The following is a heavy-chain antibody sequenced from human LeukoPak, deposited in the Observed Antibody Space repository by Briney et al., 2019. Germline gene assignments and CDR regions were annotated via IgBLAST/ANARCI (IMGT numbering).Heavy chain of an antibody. V-gene: IGHV1-69*13. CDR2: IIPIFGTA. Sequence: ASVKVSCKASGGTFSSYAISWVRQAPGQGLEWMGGIIPIFGTANYAQKFQGRVTITADESTSTAYMELSSLRSEDTAVYYCARAMYYDFWSGPFDPWGQGTLVTVSS. D-gene: IGHD3-3*01. CDR1: GGTFSSYA. CDR3: ARAMYYDFWSGPFDP. J-gene: IGHJ5*02.